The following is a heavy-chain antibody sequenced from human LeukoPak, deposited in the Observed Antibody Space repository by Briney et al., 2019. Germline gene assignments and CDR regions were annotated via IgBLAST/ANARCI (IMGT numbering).Heavy chain of an antibody. CDR2: ISGSGGST. CDR1: GFTFSSYA. CDR3: ASHVDTVTSPPRFDY. Sequence: GGSLRLSCAASGFTFSSYAMSWVRQAPGKGLEWVSAISGSGGSTYYADSVKGRFTISRDNSKNMLYLQMNSLKTEDTAVYYCASHVDTVTSPPRFDYWGQGTLVTVSS. D-gene: IGHD4-17*01. V-gene: IGHV3-23*01. J-gene: IGHJ4*02.